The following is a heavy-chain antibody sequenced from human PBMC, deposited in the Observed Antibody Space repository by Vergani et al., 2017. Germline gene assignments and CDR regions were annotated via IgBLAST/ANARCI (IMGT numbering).Heavy chain of an antibody. J-gene: IGHJ5*02. CDR2: TWFDGRNK. CDR3: AGDRRIMYNWFDP. CDR1: GFTFNSYG. V-gene: IGHV3-33*04. Sequence: QVQLVESGGGVVQPGGSLRLSCAASGFTFNSYGIHWVRQAPGKGPEWVAVTWFDGRNKFYSDSVKGRFIISRDNSKDIVYLQMNSLRVEDTAVYYCAGDRRIMYNWFDPWGQGTLVTVSA.